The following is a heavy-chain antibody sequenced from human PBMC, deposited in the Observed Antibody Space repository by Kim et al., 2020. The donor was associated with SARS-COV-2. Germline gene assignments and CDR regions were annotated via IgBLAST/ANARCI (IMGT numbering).Heavy chain of an antibody. J-gene: IGHJ4*02. Sequence: YEDPVKGRFTNSRDNSKNTLYMQMNSLRAEDTAVYYCARDRAFGDYDSSDYWGQGTLVTVSS. D-gene: IGHD3-22*01. CDR3: ARDRAFGDYDSSDY. V-gene: IGHV3-33*01.